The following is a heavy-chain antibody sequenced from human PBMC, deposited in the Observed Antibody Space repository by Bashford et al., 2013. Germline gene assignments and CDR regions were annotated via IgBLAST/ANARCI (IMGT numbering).Heavy chain of an antibody. D-gene: IGHD3-16*01. CDR3: ARESDTSPYYFDY. J-gene: IGHJ4*02. Sequence: VASVKVSCKASGYTFTNYGISWVRQAPGQGLEWMGWISTDRGNTDYAQRLRGRVTVTTDTSTSTAYMELRSLRSDDTAVYYCARESDTSPYYFDYVGPGNPGPPSP. CDR1: GYTFTNYG. V-gene: IGHV1-18*01. CDR2: ISTDRGNT.